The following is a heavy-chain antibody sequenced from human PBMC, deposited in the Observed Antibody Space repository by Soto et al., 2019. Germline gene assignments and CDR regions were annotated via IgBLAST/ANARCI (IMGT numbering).Heavy chain of an antibody. CDR3: ARHWGLSHTTVRTYYYYYGMDV. CDR1: GYRFTSYW. V-gene: IGHV5-51*01. CDR2: IYPGDSDT. J-gene: IGHJ6*02. Sequence: XDSLKVSWKCSGYRFTSYWIVLVLHMPRKGMEWMGIIYPGDSDTRYSPSFQGQVTISADKSISTAYLQWSSLKASDTAMYYCARHWGLSHTTVRTYYYYYGMDVWGQGTTVTVTS. D-gene: IGHD3-10*01.